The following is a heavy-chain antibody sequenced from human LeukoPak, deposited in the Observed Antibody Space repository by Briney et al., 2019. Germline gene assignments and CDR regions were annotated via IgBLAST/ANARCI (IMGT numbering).Heavy chain of an antibody. D-gene: IGHD3-10*01. CDR2: IYYSGST. CDR1: GGSMSSYY. V-gene: IGHV4-59*01. Sequence: SETLSLTCTVSGGSMSSYYWSWIRQPPGKGLEWIGYIYYSGSTNYNPSLKSRVTISVDTSKNQFSLKLSSVTAADTAVYYCALETNYYGSGSHFDYWGQGTLVTVSS. J-gene: IGHJ4*02. CDR3: ALETNYYGSGSHFDY.